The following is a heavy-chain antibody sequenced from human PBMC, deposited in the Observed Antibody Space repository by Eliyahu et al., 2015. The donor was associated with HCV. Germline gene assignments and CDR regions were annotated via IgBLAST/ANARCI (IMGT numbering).Heavy chain of an antibody. V-gene: IGHV4-34*01. Sequence: QVQLQQWGAGLLKPSETLSLTCAVYGGSFSGYYWSWIRQPPGKGLEWIGEINHSGSTNYNPSLKSRVTISVDTSKNQFSLKLSSVTAADTAVYYCARVMMERRRVSYYYYYGLDVWGQGTTVTVSS. CDR2: INHSGST. D-gene: IGHD1-1*01. CDR1: GGSFSGYY. J-gene: IGHJ6*02. CDR3: ARVMMERRRVSYYYYYGLDV.